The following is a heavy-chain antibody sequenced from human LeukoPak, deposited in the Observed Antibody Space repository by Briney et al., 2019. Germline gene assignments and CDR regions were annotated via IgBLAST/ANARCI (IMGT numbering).Heavy chain of an antibody. Sequence: SGTLSLTCAVSGGSISSSNWWSWVRQPPGKGLEWIGEIYHSGSTNYNPSLKSRVTISVDKYKNQFSLKLSSVTAGDTAVYYCASLGIAAAGDFDYWGQGTLVTVSS. CDR2: IYHSGST. D-gene: IGHD6-13*01. J-gene: IGHJ4*02. CDR1: GGSISSSNW. V-gene: IGHV4-4*02. CDR3: ASLGIAAAGDFDY.